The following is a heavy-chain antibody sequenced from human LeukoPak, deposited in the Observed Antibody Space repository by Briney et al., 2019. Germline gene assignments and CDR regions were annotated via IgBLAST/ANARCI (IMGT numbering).Heavy chain of an antibody. J-gene: IGHJ3*02. Sequence: RSGGSLRLSRAASGFTFSSYAMHWVRQAPGKGLEYVSAISSNGGNTYYANYVKGRFTISRDNSKNTLYLQRGSLRAEDMAVYYCARVTNSAFDIWGQGTMVTVSS. CDR2: ISSNGGNT. V-gene: IGHV3-64*01. D-gene: IGHD4-23*01. CDR1: GFTFSSYA. CDR3: ARVTNSAFDI.